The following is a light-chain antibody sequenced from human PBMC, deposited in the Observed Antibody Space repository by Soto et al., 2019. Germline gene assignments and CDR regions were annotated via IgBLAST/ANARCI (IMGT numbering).Light chain of an antibody. CDR2: TAS. CDR3: HQSSSPPNT. Sequence: DIQMTQSPSSLSASVGDRATITCRASQPINGVLSWSQQKPGQAPKLLIYTASTLATGVPSRFGGSGSGTEFTLTITGLQPEDFATYYCHQSSSPPNTFGQGTKLEIK. V-gene: IGKV1-39*01. J-gene: IGKJ2*01. CDR1: QPINGV.